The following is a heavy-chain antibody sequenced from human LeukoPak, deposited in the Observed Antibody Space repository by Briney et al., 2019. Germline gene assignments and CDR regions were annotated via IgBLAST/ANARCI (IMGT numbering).Heavy chain of an antibody. CDR3: AREPGEGYYDFWRGSIEYYFDY. V-gene: IGHV1-8*01. D-gene: IGHD3-3*01. CDR2: MNPNSGNT. CDR1: GYTFTSYD. J-gene: IGHJ4*02. Sequence: ASVKVSCKASGYTFTSYDINWVRQATGQGLEWMGWMNPNSGNTGYAQKFQGRVTMTRNTSISTAYMELSSLRSEDTAVYYCAREPGEGYYDFWRGSIEYYFDYWGQGTLVTVSS.